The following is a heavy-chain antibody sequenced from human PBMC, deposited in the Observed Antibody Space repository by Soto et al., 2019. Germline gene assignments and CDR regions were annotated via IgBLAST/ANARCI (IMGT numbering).Heavy chain of an antibody. Sequence: PSETLSLTCTVSGASISSSDYYWGWVRQTPGKGLDWIGNIYYSGTTYYNPSLKSRVTISVDTSKNQFSLKLNSVTAADTAVYYCARDLDGLHDDTSGPFPRPGWGQGTLVTVSS. V-gene: IGHV4-39*01. D-gene: IGHD3-22*01. CDR2: IYYSGTT. CDR1: GASISSSDYY. CDR3: ARDLDGLHDDTSGPFPRPG. J-gene: IGHJ1*01.